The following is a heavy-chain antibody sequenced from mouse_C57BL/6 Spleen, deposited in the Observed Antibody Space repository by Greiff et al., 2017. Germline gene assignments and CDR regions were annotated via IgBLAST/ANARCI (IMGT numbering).Heavy chain of an antibody. Sequence: EVKLVESGGDLVKPGGSLKLSCAASGFTFSSYGMSWVRQTPDKRLEWVATISSGGSYTYYPDSMKGRITISRDNAKNTLYLQMSSLKSEDTAMYYCARQDYDGIRDYNAMDYWGQGTSVTVSS. J-gene: IGHJ4*01. D-gene: IGHD1-1*01. CDR2: ISSGGSYT. CDR3: ARQDYDGIRDYNAMDY. CDR1: GFTFSSYG. V-gene: IGHV5-6*01.